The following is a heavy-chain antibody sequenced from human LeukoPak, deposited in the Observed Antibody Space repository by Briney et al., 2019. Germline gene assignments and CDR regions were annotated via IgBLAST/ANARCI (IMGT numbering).Heavy chain of an antibody. CDR2: IYYTGST. CDR3: ARHRAYSSSSPFDY. D-gene: IGHD6-6*01. CDR1: GGSISTFY. J-gene: IGHJ4*02. Sequence: PSETLSLTCSVSGGSISTFYWSWIRHPPEKGLEWIGYIYYTGSTNYNPSLKSRVTMFVDMSKNQFSLRLSSVTAADTAVYYCARHRAYSSSSPFDYWGQGTLVTVSS. V-gene: IGHV4-59*08.